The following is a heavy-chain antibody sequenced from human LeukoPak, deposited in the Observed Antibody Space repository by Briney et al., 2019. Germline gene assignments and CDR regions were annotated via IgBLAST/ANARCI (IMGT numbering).Heavy chain of an antibody. CDR2: INNDGSWI. D-gene: IGHD5-24*01. J-gene: IGHJ4*02. Sequence: PGGSLRLTCAASGFTFSPACMHWVRQAPGKGLEWVSRINNDGSWINYADSVKGRFAVSRDNAKNTLNLQMNSLRAEDTAVYFCARDGSHYNLDYWGQGSWSPSPQ. CDR3: ARDGSHYNLDY. CDR1: GFTFSPAC. V-gene: IGHV3-74*01.